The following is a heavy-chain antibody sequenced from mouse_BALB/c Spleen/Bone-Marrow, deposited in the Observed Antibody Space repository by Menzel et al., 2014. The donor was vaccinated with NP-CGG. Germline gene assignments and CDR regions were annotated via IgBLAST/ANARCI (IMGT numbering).Heavy chain of an antibody. CDR1: GFSLTSYG. CDR3: ARDYDYVSWFAY. V-gene: IGHV2-9*02. CDR2: IWADGST. J-gene: IGHJ3*01. D-gene: IGHD2-4*01. Sequence: VKLVESGPGLVAPSQSLSITCTVSGFSLTSYGVHWVRQPPGKGLEWLGVIWADGSTNYNSALMSRLSISEDNSKSQVFLKMNSLQTDDTAMYYCARDYDYVSWFAYWGQGTLVTVSA.